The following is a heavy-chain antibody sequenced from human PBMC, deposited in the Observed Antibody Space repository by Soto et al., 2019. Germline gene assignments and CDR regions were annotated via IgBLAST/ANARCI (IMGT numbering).Heavy chain of an antibody. CDR2: MNPRGGTT. V-gene: IGHV1-46*01. D-gene: IGHD2-21*02. J-gene: IGHJ4*02. Sequence: QVQLVQSGAEVRKPGASVRLSCKASGYTLTRFYLHWVRQAPGQGPEGMGIMNPRGGTTAYAQKFRGRLTVTRYTSTSPVYMELRNLRSCDTVIYYCARGPEDSDVPRWDYWGQGTRVTVSS. CDR1: GYTLTRFY. CDR3: ARGPEDSDVPRWDY.